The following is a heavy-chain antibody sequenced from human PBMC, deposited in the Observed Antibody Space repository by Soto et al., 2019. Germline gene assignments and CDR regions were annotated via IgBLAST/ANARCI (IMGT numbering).Heavy chain of an antibody. CDR1: GYTFTSYG. CDR2: ISAHNGNT. CDR3: ARGRYGDY. V-gene: IGHV1-18*01. J-gene: IGHJ4*02. Sequence: QVHLVQSGAEVKKPGASVKVSCKASGYTFTSYGITWVRQAPGQGLEWMGWISAHNGNTVYAQKPQGRVIVTRDTSTSTAYMELRSLRSDDTAVYYCARGRYGDYWGQGALVTVSS. D-gene: IGHD1-1*01.